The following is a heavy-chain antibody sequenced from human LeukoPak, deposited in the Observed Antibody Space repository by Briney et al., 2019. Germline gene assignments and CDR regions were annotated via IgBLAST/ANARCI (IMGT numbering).Heavy chain of an antibody. Sequence: ASVKVSCKASGYTFTGYYMHWVRQAPGQGLEWMGWINPNSGGINYAQKFQGRVTMTRDTSISTAYMELSRLRSDDTAVYYCARDGVKTYYYDSSGYWYNWFDPWGQGTLVTVSS. V-gene: IGHV1-2*02. CDR3: ARDGVKTYYYDSSGYWYNWFDP. CDR2: INPNSGGI. J-gene: IGHJ5*02. D-gene: IGHD3-22*01. CDR1: GYTFTGYY.